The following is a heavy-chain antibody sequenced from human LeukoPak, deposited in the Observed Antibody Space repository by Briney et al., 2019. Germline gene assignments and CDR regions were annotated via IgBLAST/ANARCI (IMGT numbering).Heavy chain of an antibody. V-gene: IGHV3-30-3*01. Sequence: PGGSLRLSCAASGFTFSSYAMHWVRQAPGKGLEWVAVISYDGSNKYYADSVKGRFTISRDNSKNTLYLQMNSLRAEDTAVYYCARGPYMIAAAASFLGGPRAFDIWGQGTMVTVSS. CDR3: ARGPYMIAAAASFLGGPRAFDI. D-gene: IGHD6-13*01. CDR1: GFTFSSYA. CDR2: ISYDGSNK. J-gene: IGHJ3*02.